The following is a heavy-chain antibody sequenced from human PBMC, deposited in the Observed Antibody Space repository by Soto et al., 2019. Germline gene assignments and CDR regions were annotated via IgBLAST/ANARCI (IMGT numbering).Heavy chain of an antibody. V-gene: IGHV3-9*01. CDR1: GFTFDDYA. CDR2: ISWNSGSI. Sequence: PGGSLRLSCAASGFTFDDYAMHWVRQAPGKGLEWVSGISWNSGSIGYADSVKGRFTISRDNAKNSLYLQMNSLRAEDTALYYCAKDVVGATTFGLFDYWGQGTLVTVSS. J-gene: IGHJ4*02. CDR3: AKDVVGATTFGLFDY. D-gene: IGHD1-26*01.